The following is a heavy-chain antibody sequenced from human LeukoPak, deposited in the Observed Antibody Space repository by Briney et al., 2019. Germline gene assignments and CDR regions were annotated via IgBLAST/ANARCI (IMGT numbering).Heavy chain of an antibody. D-gene: IGHD3-9*01. CDR2: IIPIFGTA. CDR1: GGTFSSYA. Sequence: GSSVKVSCKASGGTFSSYAISWVRQAPGQGLGWMGGIIPIFGTANYAQKFQGRVTITADKSTSTAYMELSSLRSEDTAVYYCARGDGNLRYFDWFPGYDAFDIWGQGTMVTVSS. J-gene: IGHJ3*02. V-gene: IGHV1-69*06. CDR3: ARGDGNLRYFDWFPGYDAFDI.